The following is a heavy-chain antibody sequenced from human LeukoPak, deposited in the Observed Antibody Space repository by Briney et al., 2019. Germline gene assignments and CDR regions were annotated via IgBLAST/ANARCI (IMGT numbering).Heavy chain of an antibody. CDR3: ARGALMIVVLALDY. J-gene: IGHJ4*02. CDR2: INPNSGGT. V-gene: IGHV1-2*06. Sequence: ASVKVSCKASGYTFTGYYMHWVRQAPGQGLEWMGRINPNSGGTNYAQKFQGRVTMTRDTSISTAYMELSRLRSEDTAVYYCARGALMIVVLALDYWGQGTLVTVSS. CDR1: GYTFTGYY. D-gene: IGHD3-22*01.